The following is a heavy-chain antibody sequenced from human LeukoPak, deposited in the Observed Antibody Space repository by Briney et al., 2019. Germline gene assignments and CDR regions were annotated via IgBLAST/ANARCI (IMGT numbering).Heavy chain of an antibody. CDR2: INWNGGST. CDR1: GFTFDDYG. Sequence: PGGTLRLSCAASGFTFDDYGMSWVRQAPGKGLEWVSGINWNGGSTGYADSVKGRFTISRDNAKNSLYLQMNSLRAEDTALYYCARDKNSGSYYSALGYWGQGTLVTVSS. V-gene: IGHV3-20*04. CDR3: ARDKNSGSYYSALGY. J-gene: IGHJ4*02. D-gene: IGHD1-26*01.